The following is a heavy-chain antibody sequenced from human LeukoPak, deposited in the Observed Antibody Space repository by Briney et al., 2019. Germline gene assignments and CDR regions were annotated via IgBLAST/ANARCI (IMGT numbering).Heavy chain of an antibody. CDR3: ARDGYYYDSSGYHSGAFDI. V-gene: IGHV4-4*07. CDR1: GGSISSYY. Sequence: PSETLSLTCTVSGGSISSYYWSWIRQPAGKGLEWIGRIYTSGSTNYNPSLKSRVTMSVDTSKNQFSLKLSSVTAADTAVYYCARDGYYYDSSGYHSGAFDIWGQGTMVTVSS. D-gene: IGHD3-22*01. J-gene: IGHJ3*02. CDR2: IYTSGST.